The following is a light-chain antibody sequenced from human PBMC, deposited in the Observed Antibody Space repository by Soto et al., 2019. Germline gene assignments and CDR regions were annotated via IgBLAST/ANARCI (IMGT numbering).Light chain of an antibody. V-gene: IGKV1-5*03. Sequence: DIPMTQSPSTLSASVGDRVTITCRANQSISSWLAWYQRRPGKAPRLLISKASSLESGVPSRFSGGGFGTEFTLTISSLQPDDFATYYCQQYCSRVTFGQGTTVEIK. J-gene: IGKJ1*01. CDR3: QQYCSRVT. CDR1: QSISSW. CDR2: KAS.